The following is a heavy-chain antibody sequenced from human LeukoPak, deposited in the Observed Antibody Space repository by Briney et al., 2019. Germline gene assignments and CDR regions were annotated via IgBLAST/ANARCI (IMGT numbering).Heavy chain of an antibody. CDR3: ARGNIGYYYDSSGYYYHDAFDI. CDR1: GYTFTGYY. Sequence: GASVKVSCKASGYTFTGYYMHWVRQAPGQGLEWMGWINPNSGGTNYAQKFQGWVTMTRDTSISTAYMELSRLRSDDTAVYYCARGNIGYYYDSSGYYYHDAFDIWGQGTMVTVSS. J-gene: IGHJ3*02. CDR2: INPNSGGT. V-gene: IGHV1-2*04. D-gene: IGHD3-22*01.